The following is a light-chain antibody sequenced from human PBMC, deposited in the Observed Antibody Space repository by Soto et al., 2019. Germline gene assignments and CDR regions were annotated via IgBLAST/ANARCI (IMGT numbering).Light chain of an antibody. Sequence: QSVLTQPPSVSAAPGQKVIISCSGSSSNIGNSYVSWYQQLPGTAPKLLIYENDKRPSGIPDRFSGSRSVTSATLGITGLQTGDEADYYCETWDTSLSAEVFGGGTKVTVL. CDR3: ETWDTSLSAEV. CDR2: END. CDR1: SSNIGNSY. J-gene: IGLJ2*01. V-gene: IGLV1-51*02.